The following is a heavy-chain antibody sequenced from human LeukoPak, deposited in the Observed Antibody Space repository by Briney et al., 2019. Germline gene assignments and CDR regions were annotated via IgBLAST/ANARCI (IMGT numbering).Heavy chain of an antibody. J-gene: IGHJ5*02. CDR2: TYYRCKWYN. Sequence: SQTLSLSCAISGDSDSSNSAAWSWIRQSPSIGLEWLGRTYYRCKWYNDYAVTVQSRITINTDKSKYQFSLQLNAVTPEDTAVYYCARDLIAAAPFDPWGQGALVTVSS. D-gene: IGHD6-13*01. CDR1: GDSDSSNSAA. V-gene: IGHV6-1*01. CDR3: ARDLIAAAPFDP.